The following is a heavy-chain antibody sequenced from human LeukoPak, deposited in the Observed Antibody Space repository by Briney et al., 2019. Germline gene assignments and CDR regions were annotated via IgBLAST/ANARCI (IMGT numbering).Heavy chain of an antibody. CDR3: AKSPYDYVWGSYRPIDY. J-gene: IGHJ4*02. V-gene: IGHV3-30*18. D-gene: IGHD3-16*02. Sequence: PGGSLRLSCAASGFTFSSYGMHWVRQAPGKGLEWVAVISYDGSNKYYADSVKGRFTISRDNTKNTLYLQMNTLRAEATAVYYCAKSPYDYVWGSYRPIDYWGQGTLVTVSS. CDR2: ISYDGSNK. CDR1: GFTFSSYG.